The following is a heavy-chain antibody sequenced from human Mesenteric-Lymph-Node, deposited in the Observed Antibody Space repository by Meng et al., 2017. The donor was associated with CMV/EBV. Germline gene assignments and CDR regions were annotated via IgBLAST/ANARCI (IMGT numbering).Heavy chain of an antibody. CDR1: YS. V-gene: IGHV3-21*01. Sequence: YSMNWVRQAPGKGLEWVSSISSSSSYIYYADSVKGRFTISRDNAKNSLYLQMNSLRAEGTAVYYCARDLSPTYYDFWSGYYAPAAGGYWGQGTLVTVSS. D-gene: IGHD3-3*01. J-gene: IGHJ4*02. CDR2: ISSSSSYI. CDR3: ARDLSPTYYDFWSGYYAPAAGGY.